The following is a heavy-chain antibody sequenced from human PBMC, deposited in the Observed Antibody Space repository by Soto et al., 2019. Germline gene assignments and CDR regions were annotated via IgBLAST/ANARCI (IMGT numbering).Heavy chain of an antibody. D-gene: IGHD6-13*01. CDR3: ARVRAGYSSTRCDH. CDR1: GGSINTDY. J-gene: IGHJ5*02. CDR2: LSATGSP. V-gene: IGHV4-59*01. Sequence: PSATLSLTGTVSGGSINTDYGRWIPQHPDTERAWLGYLSATGSPTDHPSLKSRAPMSVDTSKHQFSLEMKSVTAADTAVVYCARVRAGYSSTRCDHWGQGTLVT.